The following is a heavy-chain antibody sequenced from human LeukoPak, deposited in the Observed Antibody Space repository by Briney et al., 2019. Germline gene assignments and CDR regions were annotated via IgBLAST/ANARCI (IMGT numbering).Heavy chain of an antibody. CDR2: INHSGST. J-gene: IGHJ5*02. Sequence: PSETLSLTCAVYGGSFSGYYWSWIRQPPGKGLEWTGEINHSGSTNYIPSLKSRVTISVDASKNQFSLKLISVTAADTAVYYCASRRRGYNRFDPWGQGTLVTVSS. V-gene: IGHV4-34*01. D-gene: IGHD3-10*01. CDR1: GGSFSGYY. CDR3: ASRRRGYNRFDP.